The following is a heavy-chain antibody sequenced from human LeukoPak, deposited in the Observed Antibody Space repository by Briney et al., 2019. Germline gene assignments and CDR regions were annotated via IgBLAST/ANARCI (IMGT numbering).Heavy chain of an antibody. J-gene: IGHJ1*01. V-gene: IGHV3-30*02. CDR1: GFTFSNYA. CDR3: AKEIYGDSTGGRFQH. D-gene: IGHD4-17*01. CDR2: IRNLGRKE. Sequence: GGSLRLSRAASGFTFSNYAIHWVRQAPGKGLEWVACIRNLGRKEYYADSVKGRFTISRDNSKNTLYLQMNSLRAEDTAVYYCAKEIYGDSTGGRFQHWGQGTLVTVSS.